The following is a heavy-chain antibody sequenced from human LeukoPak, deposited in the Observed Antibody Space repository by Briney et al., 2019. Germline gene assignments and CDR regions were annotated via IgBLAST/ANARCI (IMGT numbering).Heavy chain of an antibody. Sequence: ASXXVSCKVSGYTLTELSMHWVRQAPGKGLEWMGGFDPEDGETIYAQKFQGRVTMTEDTSTDTAYMELSSLRSEDTAVYYCGTMRGNPGAFDIWGQGTMVTVSS. D-gene: IGHD3-22*01. CDR2: FDPEDGET. CDR1: GYTLTELS. J-gene: IGHJ3*02. CDR3: GTMRGNPGAFDI. V-gene: IGHV1-24*01.